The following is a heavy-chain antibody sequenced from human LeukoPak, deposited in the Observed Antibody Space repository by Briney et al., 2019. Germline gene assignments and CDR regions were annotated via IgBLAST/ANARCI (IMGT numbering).Heavy chain of an antibody. CDR3: ARAPLYAVDY. Sequence: SETLSLTCAVYGGSFSGYYWSWIRQPPGKGLEWIGEINHSGSTNYNPSLKSRVTISVDTSKNQFSLKLSSVTAADTAVYYCARAPLYAVDYWGQGALVTVSS. V-gene: IGHV4-34*01. CDR1: GGSFSGYY. D-gene: IGHD2-8*01. CDR2: INHSGST. J-gene: IGHJ4*02.